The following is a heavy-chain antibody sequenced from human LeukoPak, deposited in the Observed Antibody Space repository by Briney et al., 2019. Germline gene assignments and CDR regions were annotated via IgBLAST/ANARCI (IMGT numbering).Heavy chain of an antibody. V-gene: IGHV4-34*01. CDR3: ARLVSSGYYYTS. CDR2: INHSGST. CDR1: GGSFSGYY. D-gene: IGHD3-22*01. Sequence: SETLSLTCAVYGGSFSGYYWSWIRQPPGKGLEWIGEINHSGSTNYNPSLKSRVTISVDTSKNQFSLKLSSVTAADTAVYYCARLVSSGYYYTSWGQGTLVTVSS. J-gene: IGHJ5*02.